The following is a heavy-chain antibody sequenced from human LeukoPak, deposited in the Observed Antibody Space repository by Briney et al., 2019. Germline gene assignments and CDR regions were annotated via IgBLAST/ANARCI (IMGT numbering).Heavy chain of an antibody. V-gene: IGHV4-4*07. Sequence: SETLSLTCTVSGGSICSYYWSWVRQTAGKGLEWIGRIYISGTTNYNPSLKSRVTMSLDTSKNQLSLRLTSVTAADTVVYYCARDEARTGYIHYWGQGTLITLSS. J-gene: IGHJ4*02. D-gene: IGHD3-9*01. CDR2: IYISGTT. CDR3: ARDEARTGYIHY. CDR1: GGSICSYY.